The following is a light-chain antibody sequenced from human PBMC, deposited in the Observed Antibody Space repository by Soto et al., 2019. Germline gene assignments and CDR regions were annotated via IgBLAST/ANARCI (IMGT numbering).Light chain of an antibody. CDR1: SSNIGADFD. CDR2: RND. J-gene: IGLJ3*02. Sequence: QSVLTQPPSVSGAPGQTATISCTGSSSNIGADFDVHWYQHLPGTAPKLLISRNDNRPSGVPDRFSGSKSGTSASLAITGLQVEDEGDYYCQSRDSSLSSSWVFGGGTKLTVL. CDR3: QSRDSSLSSSWV. V-gene: IGLV1-40*01.